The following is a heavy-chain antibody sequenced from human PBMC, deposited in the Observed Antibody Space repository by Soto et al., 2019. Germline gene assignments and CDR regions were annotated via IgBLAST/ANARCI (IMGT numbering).Heavy chain of an antibody. V-gene: IGHV3-48*02. J-gene: IGHJ6*04. Sequence: PGVSMRLSCAASGFAFRTSPMNWVRQAPGRGLEWISYISGSSSHTYYADSVMGRFTISRDNAQNSLYQQMNSPRDEDTAVYYCARARDYGMDVWGKGTTVTVSS. CDR3: ARARDYGMDV. CDR2: ISGSSSHT. CDR1: GFAFRTSP.